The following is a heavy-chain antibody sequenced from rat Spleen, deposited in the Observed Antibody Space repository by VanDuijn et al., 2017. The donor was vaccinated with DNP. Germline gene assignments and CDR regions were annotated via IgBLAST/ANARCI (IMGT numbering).Heavy chain of an antibody. D-gene: IGHD1-11*01. V-gene: IGHV5-27*01. CDR2: ISTSGGST. Sequence: EVQLVESGGGLVQPGRSLKLSCAASGFTFSDYYMAWVRQAPTKGLEWVASISTSGGSTYYRDSVKGRFTVSRDNAKSTLYLQMDSLRSEDTATYYCAIDNYGFAYWGQGTLVTVSS. J-gene: IGHJ3*01. CDR1: GFTFSDYY. CDR3: AIDNYGFAY.